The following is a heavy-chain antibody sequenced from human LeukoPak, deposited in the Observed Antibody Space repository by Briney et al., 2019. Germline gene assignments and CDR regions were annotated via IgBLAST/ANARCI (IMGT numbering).Heavy chain of an antibody. D-gene: IGHD3-22*01. CDR3: ARHVGSGSYFDY. Sequence: SETLSLTCTVSGVSISSSSYYWGWIRQPPGKGLEWIGSIYYSGSSHYNPSLKSRVIISVDTSKNQFSLKLSSVTAADTAVYYCARHVGSGSYFDYWGQGTLVTVSS. CDR2: IYYSGSS. J-gene: IGHJ4*02. CDR1: GVSISSSSYY. V-gene: IGHV4-39*01.